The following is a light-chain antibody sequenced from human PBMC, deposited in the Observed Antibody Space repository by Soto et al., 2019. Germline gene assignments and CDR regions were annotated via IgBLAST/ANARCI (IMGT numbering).Light chain of an antibody. CDR3: QQYVSSPPIT. J-gene: IGKJ5*01. V-gene: IGKV3-20*01. CDR2: DAS. CDR1: QSVSSSY. Sequence: EIVVTQSPGTLSLSPGERATLSCRASQSVSSSYLAWYQQKPGQAPRLLIYDASNRATGIPDRFSGRGSVTDFTLTISRLEPEDFAVYYCQQYVSSPPITFGQGTDWRL.